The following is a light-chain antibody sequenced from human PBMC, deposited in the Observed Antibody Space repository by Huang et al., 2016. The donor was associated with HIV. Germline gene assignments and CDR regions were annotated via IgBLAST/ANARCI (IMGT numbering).Light chain of an antibody. CDR3: QQYYKLYT. CDR2: GAT. V-gene: IGKV3-15*01. Sequence: IVMTQSPGTLSVSPGERATLSCRASQSVGSTLAWDQQKPGHSPRLLIYGATTRATGITARFSGSGSGTEFTLTISSLQSEDFAVYYCQQYYKLYTFGQGTKLEIK. J-gene: IGKJ2*01. CDR1: QSVGST.